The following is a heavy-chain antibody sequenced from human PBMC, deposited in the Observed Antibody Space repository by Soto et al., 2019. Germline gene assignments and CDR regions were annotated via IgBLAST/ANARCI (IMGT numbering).Heavy chain of an antibody. CDR2: VFSSGTT. J-gene: IGHJ6*02. V-gene: IGHV4-30-4*01. CDR3: ARVPSPFDYYYAMDV. Sequence: SETLSLTCTVSGDSISSGNKYWSWIRQPPGKGLEWIGYVFSSGTTYYNPSLKGRVSISLDASENQFSLKFASVTDADSAVYYCARVPSPFDYYYAMDVWGQGTTVTVPS. D-gene: IGHD3-16*01. CDR1: GDSISSGNKY.